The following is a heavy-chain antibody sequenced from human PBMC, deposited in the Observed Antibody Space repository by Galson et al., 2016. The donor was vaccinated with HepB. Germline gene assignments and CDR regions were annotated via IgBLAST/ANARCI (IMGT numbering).Heavy chain of an antibody. Sequence: SVKVSCKASGSTFNVYFVHWVRQAPGQGLEWIGIINPSGGSTSYAQKFQGRVTMTRDTSTSTVYMELRSLRSEDTAVYYCASTFRFYDFGRLYLPYFDYWGQGTLVTVSS. CDR1: GSTFNVYF. CDR2: INPSGGST. V-gene: IGHV1-46*02. J-gene: IGHJ4*02. CDR3: ASTFRFYDFGRLYLPYFDY. D-gene: IGHD3-3*01.